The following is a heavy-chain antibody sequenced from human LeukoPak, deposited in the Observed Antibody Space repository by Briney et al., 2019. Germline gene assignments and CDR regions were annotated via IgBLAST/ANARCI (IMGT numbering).Heavy chain of an antibody. V-gene: IGHV3-48*01. Sequence: PGGSLRLSCAASGFTFSSYSMNWVRQAPGKGLEWVSYISSSSCTIYYADSVKGRFTISRDNSKSTLYLQMNRLRAEDTAVYYCAKDGVYSNSASHFDYWGQGTLVTVSS. CDR2: ISSSSCTI. J-gene: IGHJ4*02. CDR3: AKDGVYSNSASHFDY. D-gene: IGHD4-11*01. CDR1: GFTFSSYS.